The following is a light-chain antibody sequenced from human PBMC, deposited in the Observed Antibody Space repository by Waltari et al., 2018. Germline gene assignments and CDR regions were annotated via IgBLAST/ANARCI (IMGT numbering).Light chain of an antibody. CDR1: NYKTGGNS. J-gene: IGLJ3*02. CDR3: AVWDDSLGGV. Sequence: QSVLTQPPSVSGTPGQRVTIPCSGSNYKTGGNSLNWYQQVPGTAPKLLIYNDNPGPSGVPDRFSASKSGTSASLAITGLQSEDEADYYCAVWDDSLGGVFGGGTKLTVL. CDR2: NDN. V-gene: IGLV1-44*01.